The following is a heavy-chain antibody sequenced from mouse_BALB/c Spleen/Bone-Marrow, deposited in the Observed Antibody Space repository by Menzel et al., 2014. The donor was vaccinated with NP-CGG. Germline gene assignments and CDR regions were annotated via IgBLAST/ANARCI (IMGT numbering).Heavy chain of an antibody. CDR2: INSDSRTI. CDR1: GLTFSSFG. CDR3: TRPYGYSYAMDY. J-gene: IGHJ4*01. D-gene: IGHD2-2*01. V-gene: IGHV5-17*02. Sequence: EVQLQQSGGGLVQPGGSRKLSCVVSGLTFSSFGMHWVRQVPEKGLEWVAYINSDSRTIYYADTVKGRFTISRDNLKNTLFLQMTSLRSEDTAIYYCTRPYGYSYAMDYWGQGTSVTVSS.